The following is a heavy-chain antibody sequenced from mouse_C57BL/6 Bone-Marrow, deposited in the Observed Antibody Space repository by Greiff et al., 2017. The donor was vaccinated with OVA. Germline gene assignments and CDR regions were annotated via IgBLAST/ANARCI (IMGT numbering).Heavy chain of an antibody. Sequence: VQLQQSGPELVKPGASVKISCKASGYTFTDYYMNWVKQSPGKSLEWIGDIYPNNGGTSYNQKFKGKATLTVDKSASTAYMELRSLTTEDSAVYDCARGGTRGIYFDYWGKGTTLTVSS. CDR2: IYPNNGGT. V-gene: IGHV1-26*01. J-gene: IGHJ2*01. CDR3: ARGGTRGIYFDY. CDR1: GYTFTDYY. D-gene: IGHD3-3*01.